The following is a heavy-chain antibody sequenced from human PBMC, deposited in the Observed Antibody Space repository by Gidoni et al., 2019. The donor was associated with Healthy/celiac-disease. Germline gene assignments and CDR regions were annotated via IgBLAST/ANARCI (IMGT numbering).Heavy chain of an antibody. CDR2: INPSGGST. Sequence: QVPLVPSGADGKTPGASVKVSCKASGYTFTSYYLHWVRQAPGQGLEWMGIINPSGGSTSYAQKFQGRVTMTRDTSTSTVYMELSSLRSEDTAVYYCATLGATTFDYWGQGTLVTVSS. CDR3: ATLGATTFDY. V-gene: IGHV1-46*01. D-gene: IGHD1-26*01. CDR1: GYTFTSYY. J-gene: IGHJ4*02.